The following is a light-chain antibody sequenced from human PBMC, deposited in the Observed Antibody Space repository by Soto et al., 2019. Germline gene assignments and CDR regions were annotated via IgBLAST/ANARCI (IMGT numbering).Light chain of an antibody. CDR3: QTWGTGIQV. CDR2: LNSDGSH. J-gene: IGLJ2*01. CDR1: SGHSSYA. V-gene: IGLV4-69*01. Sequence: QAVVTQSPSASASLGASVKLTCTLSSGHSSYAIAWHQQQPEKGPRYLMNLNSDGSHSKGDGIPDRFSGSSSGAERYLTISSLQSEDEADYYCQTWGTGIQVFGGGTKLTAL.